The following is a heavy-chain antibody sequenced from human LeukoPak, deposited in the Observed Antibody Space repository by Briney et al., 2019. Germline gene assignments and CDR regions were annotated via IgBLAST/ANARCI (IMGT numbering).Heavy chain of an antibody. CDR3: ASRVRNGGGHDY. Sequence: SESLSLTCTVSGGSISSSSYYWDWVRQPPGKGLEWIGSFYYSGSTYYNPSLKSRVTISVDTSGDQFSLKLSSVTAADTAVYYCASRVRNGGGHDYWGQGTLVTVSS. CDR1: GGSISSSSYY. J-gene: IGHJ4*02. D-gene: IGHD3-16*01. CDR2: FYYSGST. V-gene: IGHV4-39*01.